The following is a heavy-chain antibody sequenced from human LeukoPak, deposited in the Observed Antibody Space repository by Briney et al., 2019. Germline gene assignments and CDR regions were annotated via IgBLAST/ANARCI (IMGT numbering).Heavy chain of an antibody. CDR3: GTERLSTVRGVFNYYYNYNGMDV. CDR1: GLTLSNIW. Sequence: GGSLKLSCAASGLTLSNIWMNWVRQAPGKGLEWVANINEDGSEKNYVDSVKGRFTISRDNAKNSVYVQMDSLRAEDTAVYYFGTERLSTVRGVFNYYYNYNGMDVWGQGTTVTVSS. J-gene: IGHJ6*02. D-gene: IGHD3-10*01. V-gene: IGHV3-7*01. CDR2: INEDGSEK.